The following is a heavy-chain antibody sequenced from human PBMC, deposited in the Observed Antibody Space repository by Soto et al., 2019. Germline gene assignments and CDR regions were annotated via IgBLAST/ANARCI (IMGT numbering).Heavy chain of an antibody. Sequence: LTTGGMCVAWIRQPPGQALEWLELIERDAANNYSTPLKTRLTTSKDTSKNQVVLTTTNMDPVDTATYYCALVPCYFFFSSRRRHTILAYG. D-gene: IGHD2-8*01. CDR2: IERDAAN. CDR1: LTTGGMC. V-gene: IGHV2-70*01. J-gene: IGHJ6*01. CDR3: ALVPCYFFFSSRRRHTILAYG.